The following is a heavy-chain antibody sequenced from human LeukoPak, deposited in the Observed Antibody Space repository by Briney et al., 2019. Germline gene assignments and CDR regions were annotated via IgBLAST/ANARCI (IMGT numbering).Heavy chain of an antibody. J-gene: IGHJ5*02. CDR3: ARPARYFDWSRKNWFDP. D-gene: IGHD3-9*01. CDR1: GGSISSSSYY. CDR2: IYYSGST. V-gene: IGHV4-39*07. Sequence: SETLSLTCTVSGGSISSSSYYWGWIRQPPGKGLEWIGSIYYSGSTYYNPSLKSRVTISVDTSKNQFSLKLSSVTAADTAVYYCARPARYFDWSRKNWFDPWGQGTLVTVSS.